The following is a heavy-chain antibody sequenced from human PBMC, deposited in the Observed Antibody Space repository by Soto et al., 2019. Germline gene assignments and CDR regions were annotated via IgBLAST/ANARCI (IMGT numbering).Heavy chain of an antibody. CDR1: GGSLSIYY. J-gene: IGHJ6*03. CDR3: ARVKGYYYYFMDV. Sequence: SSETPSLTCTVSGGSLSIYYWSWIRQPPGKGLEWIGYIYYSGSTNYNPSLKSRVTISVDTSKNQFSLKLSSVTAADTAVYYCARVKGYYYYFMDVWGKGTTVTVSS. CDR2: IYYSGST. V-gene: IGHV4-59*01.